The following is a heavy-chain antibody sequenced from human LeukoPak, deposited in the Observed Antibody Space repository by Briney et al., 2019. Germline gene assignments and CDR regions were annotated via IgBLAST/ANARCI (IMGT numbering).Heavy chain of an antibody. V-gene: IGHV3-21*01. CDR3: ARGHSSGWYYFDY. Sequence: GGSLRLSCAASGFTFSSYSMNWVRQAPGKGLEWVSSISSSSYIYYADSVKGRFTISRDNAKNSLYLQMSSLRAEDTAVYYCARGHSSGWYYFDYWGQGTLVTVSS. CDR2: ISSSSYI. CDR1: GFTFSSYS. J-gene: IGHJ4*02. D-gene: IGHD6-19*01.